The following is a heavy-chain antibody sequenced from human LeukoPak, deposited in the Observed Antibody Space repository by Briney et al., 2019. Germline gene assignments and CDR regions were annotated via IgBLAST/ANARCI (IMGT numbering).Heavy chain of an antibody. Sequence: ASVKVSCKASGGTFSSYAISWVRQAPGQGLEWMGGIIPIFGTANYAQKFQGRVTITADESTSTAYMELSSLRSEDTAVYFCARQTRSVDPLTYWGQGTLVTVSS. V-gene: IGHV1-69*13. CDR1: GGTFSSYA. CDR3: ARQTRSVDPLTY. J-gene: IGHJ4*02. D-gene: IGHD4-23*01. CDR2: IIPIFGTA.